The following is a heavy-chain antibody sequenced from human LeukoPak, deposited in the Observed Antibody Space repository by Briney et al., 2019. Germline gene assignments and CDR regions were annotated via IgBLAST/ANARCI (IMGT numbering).Heavy chain of an antibody. D-gene: IGHD5-18*01. CDR1: GGSISSYY. CDR3: ARVGNSYGPSYYYYMDV. CDR2: IYYSGST. Sequence: PSETLSLTCTVSGGSISSYYWSWIRQPPGKGLEWIGYIYYSGSTNYNPSLKSRVTISVDTSKNQFSLKLSSVTAADTAVYYCARVGNSYGPSYYYYMDVWGKGTTVTVSS. J-gene: IGHJ6*03. V-gene: IGHV4-59*01.